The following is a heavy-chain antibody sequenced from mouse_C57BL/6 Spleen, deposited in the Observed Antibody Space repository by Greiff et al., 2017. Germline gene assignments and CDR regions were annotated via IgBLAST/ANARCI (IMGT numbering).Heavy chain of an antibody. Sequence: EVQVVESGGGLVKPGGSLKLSCAASGFTFSSYAMSWVRQTPEKSLEWVATISDGGSYTYYPDNVKGRFTISRDNAKNNLYLQMSHLKSEDTAMYYCARDRNYYYAMDYWGQGTSVTVSS. CDR3: ARDRNYYYAMDY. J-gene: IGHJ4*01. D-gene: IGHD2-1*01. CDR1: GFTFSSYA. V-gene: IGHV5-4*01. CDR2: ISDGGSYT.